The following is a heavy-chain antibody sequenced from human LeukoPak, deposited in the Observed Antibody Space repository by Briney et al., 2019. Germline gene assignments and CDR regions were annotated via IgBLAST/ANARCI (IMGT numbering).Heavy chain of an antibody. J-gene: IGHJ6*03. V-gene: IGHV4-59*01. CDR3: ARDGVPYHDILTGYYRGYYYMDV. D-gene: IGHD3-9*01. CDR1: GGSISSYY. Sequence: SETPSLTCTVSGGSISSYYWGWIRQPPGKGLEWIGYIYNIGSTNYNPSLKSRATISVDTSKNQFSLKLSSVTAADTAVYYCARDGVPYHDILTGYYRGYYYMDVWGKGTTVTVSS. CDR2: IYNIGST.